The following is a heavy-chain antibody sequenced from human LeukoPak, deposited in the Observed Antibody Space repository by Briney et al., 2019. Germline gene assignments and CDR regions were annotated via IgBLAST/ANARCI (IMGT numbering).Heavy chain of an antibody. CDR2: IYTSGRT. CDR1: GGSISSYY. CDR3: ATSATGDSTGYYYFHFHH. Sequence: SETLSLTCSVSGGSISSYYWSWIRQPAGKGLEGIGRIYTSGRTDYNPSLKSRVTMSVETSKNQFSLKLTSVTAADTAVYYCATSATGDSTGYYYFHFHHWGQGTLVTVSS. J-gene: IGHJ1*01. V-gene: IGHV4-4*07. D-gene: IGHD3-22*01.